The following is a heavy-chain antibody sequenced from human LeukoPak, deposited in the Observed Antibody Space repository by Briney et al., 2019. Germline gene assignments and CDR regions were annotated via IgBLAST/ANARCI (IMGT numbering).Heavy chain of an antibody. Sequence: SETLSLTCAVYGGSFSGYYWSWIRQPPGKGLEWIGEINHSGSTNYNPSLKSRVTISVDTSKNQFSLKLSSVTAADTAVYYCASRRGPGYCSGGSCYLDPHYGMDVWGQGTTVTVSS. V-gene: IGHV4-34*01. D-gene: IGHD2-15*01. CDR3: ASRRGPGYCSGGSCYLDPHYGMDV. J-gene: IGHJ6*02. CDR2: INHSGST. CDR1: GGSFSGYY.